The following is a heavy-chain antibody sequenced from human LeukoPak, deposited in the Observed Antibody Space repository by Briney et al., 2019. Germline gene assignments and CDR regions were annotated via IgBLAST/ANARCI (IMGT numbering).Heavy chain of an antibody. D-gene: IGHD1-26*01. V-gene: IGHV1-69*02. CDR3: ARVGLVGATLIDY. Sequence: SVKASCKASGGTFSSYTISWVRQAPGQGLEWMGRIIPILGIANYAQKFQGRVTITADKSTSTAYMELSSLRSEDTAVYYCARVGLVGATLIDYWGQGTLVTVSS. CDR1: GGTFSSYT. CDR2: IIPILGIA. J-gene: IGHJ4*02.